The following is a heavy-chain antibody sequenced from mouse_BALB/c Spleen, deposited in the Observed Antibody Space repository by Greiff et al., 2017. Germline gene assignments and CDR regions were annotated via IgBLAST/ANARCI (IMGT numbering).Heavy chain of an antibody. D-gene: IGHD2-1*01. CDR1: GFTFSSYA. Sequence: EVHLVESGGGLVKPGGSLKLSCAASGFTFSSYAMSWVRQSPEKRLEWVAEISSGGSYTYYPDTVTGRFTISRDNAKNTLYLEMSSLRSEDTAMYYCARVGDGNYPYAMDYWGQGTSVTVSS. CDR3: ARVGDGNYPYAMDY. J-gene: IGHJ4*01. CDR2: ISSGGSYT. V-gene: IGHV5-9-4*01.